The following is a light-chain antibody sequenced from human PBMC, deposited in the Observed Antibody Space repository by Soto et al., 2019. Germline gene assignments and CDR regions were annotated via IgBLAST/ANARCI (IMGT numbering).Light chain of an antibody. Sequence: DIQMTQSPSSLSASVGDRVTITCRASQSVSSYLNWYQQKPGKAPKLLICAASSLQSGVPSRFSGSGSGTDFTLTISSLQPEDFATYYCQQSYLTPRTFGQGTKVEVK. V-gene: IGKV1-39*01. J-gene: IGKJ1*01. CDR3: QQSYLTPRT. CDR2: AAS. CDR1: QSVSSY.